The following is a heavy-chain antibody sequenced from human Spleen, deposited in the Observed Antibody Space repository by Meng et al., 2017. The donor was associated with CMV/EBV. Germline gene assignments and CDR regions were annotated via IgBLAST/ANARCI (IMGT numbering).Heavy chain of an antibody. CDR1: GFALGSHG. D-gene: IGHD2-2*01. V-gene: IGHV3-30*02. CDR2: IRHDGTYT. Sequence: GESLKISCVVSGFALGSHGMHWVRQAPGKGPEWVAFIRHDGTYTYYADSVTGRFTISRDNSKNTLYLIMRSLRAEDTAVYYCVKDAGYCSGTNCYPIDHWGQGTLVTVSS. CDR3: VKDAGYCSGTNCYPIDH. J-gene: IGHJ5*02.